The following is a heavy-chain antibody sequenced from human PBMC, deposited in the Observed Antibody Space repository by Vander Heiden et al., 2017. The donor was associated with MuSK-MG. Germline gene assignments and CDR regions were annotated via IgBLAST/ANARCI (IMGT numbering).Heavy chain of an antibody. Sequence: QVQLQASGPGLVKPSQTLSLTFIVSGGSIGSGDYYWTWIRQPPGKGLEWIGYIYYSGSTSHNPSLKSRVTISVDTSKNQFSLKLSSVTAADTAVYYCARHGEGIESWGQGTLVTVSS. CDR3: ARHGEGIES. CDR2: IYYSGST. CDR1: GGSIGSGDYY. D-gene: IGHD3-10*01. V-gene: IGHV4-30-4*01. J-gene: IGHJ4*02.